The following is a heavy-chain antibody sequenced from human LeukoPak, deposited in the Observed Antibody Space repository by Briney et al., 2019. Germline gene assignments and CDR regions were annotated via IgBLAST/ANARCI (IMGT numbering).Heavy chain of an antibody. CDR2: INAGNGNT. CDR3: AREDFWSGYYYYYYYGMDV. D-gene: IGHD3-3*01. CDR1: GYTFTSYA. J-gene: IGHJ6*02. V-gene: IGHV1-3*01. Sequence: GGSLRLSCAASGYTFTSYAMHWVRQAPGQRLEWMGWINAGNGNTKYSQKFQGRVTITRDTSASTAYMELSSLRSEDTAVYYCAREDFWSGYYYYYYYGMDVWGQGTTVTVSS.